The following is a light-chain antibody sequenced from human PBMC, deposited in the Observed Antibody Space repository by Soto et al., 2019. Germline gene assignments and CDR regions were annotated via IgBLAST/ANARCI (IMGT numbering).Light chain of an antibody. J-gene: IGKJ1*01. CDR1: QSISNF. CDR3: QKYNSYSQT. CDR2: AAS. V-gene: IGKV1-39*01. Sequence: DIQMTHSPSSLSASVLYIVTISFRASQSISNFLNWYQLKPGKAPQLLIYAASRLQSGVPPRFSGSGAGTDFTLTISSLQPEDFATYYCQKYNSYSQTFGQGTKVDIK.